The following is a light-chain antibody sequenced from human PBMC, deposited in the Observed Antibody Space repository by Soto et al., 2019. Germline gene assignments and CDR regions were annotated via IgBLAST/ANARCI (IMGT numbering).Light chain of an antibody. CDR1: SSDVGSYNR. Sequence: QSDLTQAPSVSGSPGQSVAISCTGDSSDVGSYNRVSWYQQSPGTAPKLIIYEVTTRPSGVPDRFSGSKSGNTASLTISGLQAEDEADYYCNSYTISGTYVFGTGTKVTVL. V-gene: IGLV2-18*02. CDR2: EVT. CDR3: NSYTISGTYV. J-gene: IGLJ1*01.